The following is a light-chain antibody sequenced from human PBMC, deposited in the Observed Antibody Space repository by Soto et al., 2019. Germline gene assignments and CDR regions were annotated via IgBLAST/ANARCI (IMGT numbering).Light chain of an antibody. CDR1: KSVSSQY. J-gene: IGKJ1*01. Sequence: EIVLTQSPGSLSLSAGERVTLPCRASKSVSSQYLGWYQKKPGQAPRLLLYGASSRANGIPDRCSGGRSGADFTLTISILENEDFAVYYCQQYGSSPPWTVGQGAKV. V-gene: IGKV3-20*01. CDR2: GAS. CDR3: QQYGSSPPWT.